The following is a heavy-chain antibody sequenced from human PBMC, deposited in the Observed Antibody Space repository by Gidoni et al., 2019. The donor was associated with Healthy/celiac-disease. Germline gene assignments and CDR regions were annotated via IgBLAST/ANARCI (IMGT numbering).Heavy chain of an antibody. D-gene: IGHD2-2*01. CDR2: ISAYKGNT. CDR3: ARDSDGVVPAATHDY. J-gene: IGHJ4*02. Sequence: QVQLVQSGSEVKKPGASVKVSCKASGYTFTSYGISWVRQAPGQGLEWMGWISAYKGNTNYAQKLQGRVTMTTDTSTSTAYMELRSLRSDDTAVYYCARDSDGVVPAATHDYWGQGTLVTVSS. V-gene: IGHV1-18*01. CDR1: GYTFTSYG.